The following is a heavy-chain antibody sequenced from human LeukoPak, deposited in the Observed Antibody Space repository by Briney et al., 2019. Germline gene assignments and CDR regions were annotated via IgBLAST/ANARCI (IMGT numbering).Heavy chain of an antibody. V-gene: IGHV4-39*07. CDR2: IYYSGST. J-gene: IGHJ5*02. D-gene: IGHD5-12*01. Sequence: SETLSLTCTVSGGSISSSSYYWGWIRQPPGKGLEWIGSIYYSGSTYYNPSLKSRVTISVDTSKNQFSLKLSSVTAADTAVYYCARDRRVATVNWFDPWGQGTLVIVSS. CDR1: GGSISSSSYY. CDR3: ARDRRVATVNWFDP.